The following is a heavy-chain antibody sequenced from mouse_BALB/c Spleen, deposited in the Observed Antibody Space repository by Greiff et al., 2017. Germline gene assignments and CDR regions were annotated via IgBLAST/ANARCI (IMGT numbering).Heavy chain of an antibody. Sequence: VQLQQSGAELVKPGASVKLSCKASGYTFTSYYMYWVKQRPGQGLEWIGGINPSNGGTNFNEKFKSKATLTVDKSSSTAYMQLSSLTSEDSAVYYCTRRGGTRAMDYWGQGTSVTVSS. D-gene: IGHD4-1*01. CDR1: GYTFTSYY. CDR2: INPSNGGT. CDR3: TRRGGTRAMDY. V-gene: IGHV1S81*02. J-gene: IGHJ4*01.